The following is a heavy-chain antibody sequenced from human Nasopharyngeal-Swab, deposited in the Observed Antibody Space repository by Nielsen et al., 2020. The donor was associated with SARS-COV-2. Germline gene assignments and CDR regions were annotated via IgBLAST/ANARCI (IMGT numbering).Heavy chain of an antibody. J-gene: IGHJ6*03. Sequence: GGSLRLSCTASGFTFGDYAMSWVRQAPGKGLEWVGSIRSKAYGGTTEYAASVKGRFTISRDDSKSIAYLQMNSLKTEDTAVYYCTRETRIAVAGTLLYYYYYYMDVWGKGTTVTVSS. V-gene: IGHV3-49*04. CDR3: TRETRIAVAGTLLYYYYYYMDV. D-gene: IGHD6-19*01. CDR1: GFTFGDYA. CDR2: IRSKAYGGTT.